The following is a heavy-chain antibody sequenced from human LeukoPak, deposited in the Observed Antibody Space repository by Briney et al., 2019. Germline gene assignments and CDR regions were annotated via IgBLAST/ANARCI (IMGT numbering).Heavy chain of an antibody. CDR1: GFTFSSYA. J-gene: IGHJ4*02. V-gene: IGHV3-23*01. CDR3: ARTLWFGELEADFDY. D-gene: IGHD3-10*01. CDR2: ISGSGGTI. Sequence: GGSLRLSCAASGFTFSSYAMSWVRQAPGKGLQWVSAISGSGGTIYYADSVKGRFTISRDNAKNSLYLQMNSLRAEDTALYYCARTLWFGELEADFDYWGQGTLVTVSS.